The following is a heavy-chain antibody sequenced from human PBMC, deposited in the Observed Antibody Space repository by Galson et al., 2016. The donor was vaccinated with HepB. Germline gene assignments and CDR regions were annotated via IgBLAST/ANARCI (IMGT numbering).Heavy chain of an antibody. CDR1: GYTFSTYS. CDR3: ARERGIQLWSRDGFDY. V-gene: IGHV3-21*01. D-gene: IGHD5-18*01. Sequence: SLRLSCAASGYTFSTYSMTWVRQVPGKGLEWVSSISSSSSYIYYGDSLKGRFNISRDNAKNSLYLQMNSLRAEDTAVYYCARERGIQLWSRDGFDYWGQGTLVTVSS. CDR2: ISSSSSYI. J-gene: IGHJ4*02.